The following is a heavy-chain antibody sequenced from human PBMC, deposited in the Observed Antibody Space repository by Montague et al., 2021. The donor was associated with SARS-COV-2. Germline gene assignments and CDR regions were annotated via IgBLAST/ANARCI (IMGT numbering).Heavy chain of an antibody. CDR2: IYTGGYV. V-gene: IGHV4-4*07. CDR3: ARAIWHLDV. Sequence: SETRSLTCSVSGDSISRYYWSWIRQSDGKGLEWIGRIYTGGYVNYNPALQSRVSMSVDTSKSRVSLNVTSVTAADTAVYYCARAIWHLDVWGRGILVTVSS. J-gene: IGHJ2*01. CDR1: GDSISRYY.